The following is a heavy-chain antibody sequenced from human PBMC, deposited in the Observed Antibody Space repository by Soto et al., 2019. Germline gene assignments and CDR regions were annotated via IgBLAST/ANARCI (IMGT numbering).Heavy chain of an antibody. D-gene: IGHD2-2*01. CDR2: IYYSGST. Sequence: PXDTLSLTGTVSGGSISSYYWSWMRQPPGKGLEWIGYIYYSGSTNYNPSLKSRVTISVDTSKNQFSLKLSSVTAADTAVYYCASEYCSSTSCRGPLSQFDYWGQGTLVTVSS. J-gene: IGHJ4*02. V-gene: IGHV4-59*07. CDR3: ASEYCSSTSCRGPLSQFDY. CDR1: GGSISSYY.